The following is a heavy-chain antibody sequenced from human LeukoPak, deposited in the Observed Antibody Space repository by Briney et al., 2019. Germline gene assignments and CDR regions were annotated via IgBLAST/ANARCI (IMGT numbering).Heavy chain of an antibody. CDR3: ARGSYYDSAGYFQH. D-gene: IGHD3-22*01. J-gene: IGHJ1*01. Sequence: GGSLRLSCAASGFTFSDYYMSWIRQAPGKGLEWVSYIGSSGSTIYYADSVKGRFTISRDNAKNSLYLQMNSLRAEDTAVYYCARGSYYDSAGYFQHWGQGTLVTVSS. CDR1: GFTFSDYY. CDR2: IGSSGSTI. V-gene: IGHV3-11*01.